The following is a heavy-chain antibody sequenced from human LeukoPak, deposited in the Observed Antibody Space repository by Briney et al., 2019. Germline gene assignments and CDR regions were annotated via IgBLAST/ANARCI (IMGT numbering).Heavy chain of an antibody. CDR2: ISGSGGST. J-gene: IGHJ3*02. D-gene: IGHD6-13*01. CDR1: RFTFSTYA. CDR3: AKDLAGYSSTWDAFDI. Sequence: GGSLRLSCAASRFTFSTYAMSWVRQAPGKGLEWVSAISGSGGSTYYADSVKGRFTISRDNSKNTLYLQMNSLRAEDTAVYYCAKDLAGYSSTWDAFDIWGQGTMVTVSS. V-gene: IGHV3-23*01.